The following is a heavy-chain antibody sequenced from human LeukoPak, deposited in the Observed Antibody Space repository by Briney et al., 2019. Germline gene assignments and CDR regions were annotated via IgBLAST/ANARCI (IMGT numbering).Heavy chain of an antibody. CDR3: ARDFRGSVDAFDI. CDR1: GGSISDYY. J-gene: IGHJ3*02. V-gene: IGHV4-59*01. Sequence: SETLSLTCTVSGGSISDYYWNWMRQPPGKGLEWIGYIYYSGRTNYNPSLKSRVSISVDTSKNQFSLKLSSVTAADTAVYYCARDFRGSVDAFDIWGQGTWSPSLQ. CDR2: IYYSGRT.